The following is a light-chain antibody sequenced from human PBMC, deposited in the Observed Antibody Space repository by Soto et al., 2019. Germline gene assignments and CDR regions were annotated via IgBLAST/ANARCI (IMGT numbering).Light chain of an antibody. J-gene: IGKJ1*01. Sequence: EIVLPPSQATLFLLRGERATLSCMSSQSDSSYLAWYQQKPGQAPRLLIYDASNRATGIPARFSGSGSGTDFTLTISRLEPEDAAVYYCQQYGSSPWTFGQGTKVDIK. V-gene: IGKV3-20*01. CDR2: DAS. CDR1: QSDSSY. CDR3: QQYGSSPWT.